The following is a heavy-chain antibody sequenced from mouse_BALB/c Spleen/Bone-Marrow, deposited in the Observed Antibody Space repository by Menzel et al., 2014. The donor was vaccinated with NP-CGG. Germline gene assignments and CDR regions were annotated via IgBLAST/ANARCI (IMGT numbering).Heavy chain of an antibody. J-gene: IGHJ2*01. Sequence: EVKLQESGTVLARPGAAVKMSCKASGYTFSNYWMHWVKQRPGQGLEWIGTIYPGNSDTTYNQKFKGKAKLTAVTSTSHAYMELSSLTKEDSAVYYCTTLARSDFDYWGQGTTLTVSA. CDR1: GYTFSNYW. D-gene: IGHD1-3*01. V-gene: IGHV1-5*01. CDR2: IYPGNSDT. CDR3: TTLARSDFDY.